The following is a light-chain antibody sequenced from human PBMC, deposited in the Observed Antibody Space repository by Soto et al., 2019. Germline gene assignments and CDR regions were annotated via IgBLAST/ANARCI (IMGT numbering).Light chain of an antibody. CDR2: EGG. CDR3: CSFSLRSTLI. Sequence: QSALTQPASVSGSPGQSITICCTGTSSDVGNYNLVSWYQQYPGKAPKLMIYEGGKRPSGVSNRFSGSKSGNTASLTISGLQAEVEADYYCCSFSLRSTLIFGGGTQLTVL. CDR1: SSDVGNYNL. V-gene: IGLV2-23*01. J-gene: IGLJ2*01.